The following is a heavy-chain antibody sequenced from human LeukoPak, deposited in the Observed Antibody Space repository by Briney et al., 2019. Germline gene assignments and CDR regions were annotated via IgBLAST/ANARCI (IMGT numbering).Heavy chain of an antibody. J-gene: IGHJ5*02. CDR3: ARTQVLRYDPHPGNPNWFGP. D-gene: IGHD3-9*01. CDR2: IYYSGST. CDR1: GGSISSSSYY. V-gene: IGHV4-39*01. Sequence: SETLSLTCTVSGGSISSSSYYWGWIRQPPGKGLEWIGSIYYSGSTYYNPSLKSRVTISVDTSKNQFSLKLSSVTAADTAVYYCARTQVLRYDPHPGNPNWFGPWGQGTLVTVSS.